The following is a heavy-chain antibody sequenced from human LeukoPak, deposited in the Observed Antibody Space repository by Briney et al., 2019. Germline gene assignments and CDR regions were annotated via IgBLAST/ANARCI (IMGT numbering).Heavy chain of an antibody. CDR3: ARSLRFLEWLLPFDY. V-gene: IGHV3-30-3*01. CDR1: GFTFSSYA. D-gene: IGHD3-3*01. Sequence: PGGSLTLSCPASGFTFSSYAMHWVRQAPGKGLEGVAVISYDGSNKYYADSVKGRFTISRDNSKNTLYLQMNSMRAEDTAVYYCARSLRFLEWLLPFDYWGQGTLVTVSS. J-gene: IGHJ4*02. CDR2: ISYDGSNK.